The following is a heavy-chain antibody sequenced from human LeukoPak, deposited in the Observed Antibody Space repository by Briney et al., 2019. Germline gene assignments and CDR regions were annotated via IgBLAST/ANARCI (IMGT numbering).Heavy chain of an antibody. CDR3: AKGGGDWSLRYFDY. Sequence: GGSLRLSCAASGFTFSSYAMNWVRQAPGKGLEWVSAISGSGGSTYYADSVKGRFTISRDNSKNTLYLQMNSLRAEDTAVYYCAKGGGDWSLRYFDYWGQGTLVTVSS. V-gene: IGHV3-23*01. CDR2: ISGSGGST. J-gene: IGHJ4*02. D-gene: IGHD2-21*02. CDR1: GFTFSSYA.